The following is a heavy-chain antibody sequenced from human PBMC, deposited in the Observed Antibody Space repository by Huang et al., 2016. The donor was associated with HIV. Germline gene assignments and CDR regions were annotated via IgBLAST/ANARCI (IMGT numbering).Heavy chain of an antibody. D-gene: IGHD2-15*01. CDR2: ISYDGSNG. V-gene: IGHV3-30*18. CDR1: GFTFNNFG. Sequence: QVQLVESGGGVVQPGRSMRLSCIASGFTFNNFGMHWVRQAPGKGLEWVWVISYDGSNGRYSDSVKGRFTISRDNPMDTLYLQMNSLRPDDTGVYYCAKESRWYSDLDNWGQGTLVTVSS. J-gene: IGHJ4*02. CDR3: AKESRWYSDLDN.